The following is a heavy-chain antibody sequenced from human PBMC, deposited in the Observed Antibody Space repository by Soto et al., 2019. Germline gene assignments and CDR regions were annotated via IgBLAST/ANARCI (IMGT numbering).Heavy chain of an antibody. CDR2: IYSGGST. D-gene: IGHD6-19*01. CDR3: ARGSASLSCFDF. CDR1: GFRVSTNY. V-gene: IGHV3-53*01. Sequence: GGSLRLSCAASGFRVSTNYMTWVRQAPGQGLEWVSVIYSGGSTYYADSVKGRFTISRVNSKNTLHLQLNSLRAEDTAVYYCARGSASLSCFDFWGRGTLVTVSS. J-gene: IGHJ4*02.